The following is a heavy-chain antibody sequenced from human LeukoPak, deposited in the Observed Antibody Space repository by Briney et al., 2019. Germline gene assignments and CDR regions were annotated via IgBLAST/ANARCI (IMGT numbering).Heavy chain of an antibody. V-gene: IGHV4-4*07. Sequence: SETLSLTCTVSGGSISSYYWSWIRQPAGKGLEWIGRIYTSGSTNYNPSLKSRVTTSVDTSKNQFSLKLNSVTAADTAVYYCARGKGYCTSTSCGYCSGGSCYAIYYYYYMDVWGKGTTVTVSS. J-gene: IGHJ6*03. CDR1: GGSISSYY. CDR2: IYTSGST. D-gene: IGHD2-2*01. CDR3: ARGKGYCTSTSCGYCSGGSCYAIYYYYYMDV.